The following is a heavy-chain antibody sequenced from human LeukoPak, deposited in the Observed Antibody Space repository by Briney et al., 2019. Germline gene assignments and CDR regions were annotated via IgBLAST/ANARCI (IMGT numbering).Heavy chain of an antibody. Sequence: GGSLRLSCAASGFTFDDYGMSWVRQAPGKGLEWVSSISGSGIYIYYADSVKGRFTISRDNAKNSLYLQMNSLRAEDTAVYYCARDVRVLKRSPLGYYFDYWGQGTLVTVSS. V-gene: IGHV3-21*01. J-gene: IGHJ4*02. CDR2: ISGSGIYI. CDR3: ARDVRVLKRSPLGYYFDY. CDR1: GFTFDDYG. D-gene: IGHD2-8*01.